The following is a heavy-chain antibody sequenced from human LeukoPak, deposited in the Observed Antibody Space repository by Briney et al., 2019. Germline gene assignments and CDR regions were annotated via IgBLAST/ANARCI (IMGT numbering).Heavy chain of an antibody. CDR2: IYYSGST. D-gene: IGHD2-2*01. CDR3: ARVYYANSYDYWFFDL. Sequence: PSETLSLTCTVSGGSIRSYYWSWIRQPPGKGLEWIAYIYYSGSTNYNPSLKSRVTISIDTSKNQFSLKLSSVTAADTAVYYCARVYYANSYDYWFFDLWGRGTLVTVSS. J-gene: IGHJ2*01. CDR1: GGSIRSYY. V-gene: IGHV4-59*01.